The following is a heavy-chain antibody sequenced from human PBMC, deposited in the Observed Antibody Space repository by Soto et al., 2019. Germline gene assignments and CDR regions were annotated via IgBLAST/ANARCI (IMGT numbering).Heavy chain of an antibody. Sequence: QVQLVQSGAEVKKPGSSVKVSCKASGGTFSSYTISWVRQAPGQGLEWMGRIIPILGIANYAQKFQGRVTMTADKSTSTAYMELSSLRSEDTAVYYCARRGDDYGDYGGDDAFDIWGQGTMVTVSS. CDR3: ARRGDDYGDYGGDDAFDI. CDR2: IIPILGIA. V-gene: IGHV1-69*02. CDR1: GGTFSSYT. J-gene: IGHJ3*02. D-gene: IGHD4-17*01.